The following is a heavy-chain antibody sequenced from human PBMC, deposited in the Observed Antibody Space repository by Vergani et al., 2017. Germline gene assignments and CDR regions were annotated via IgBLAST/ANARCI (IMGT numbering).Heavy chain of an antibody. Sequence: QVQLQESGPGLVKPSQTLSLTCTVSGGSISSGSYYWSWIRQPAGKGLEWIGRIYTSGSTNYNPSLKSRVTISVDTSKNQFSLKLSSVTAADTAVYYCARLGGRSTSPMGFDPWGQGTLVTVSS. D-gene: IGHD2-2*01. CDR1: GGSISSGSYY. CDR2: IYTSGST. J-gene: IGHJ5*02. CDR3: ARLGGRSTSPMGFDP. V-gene: IGHV4-61*02.